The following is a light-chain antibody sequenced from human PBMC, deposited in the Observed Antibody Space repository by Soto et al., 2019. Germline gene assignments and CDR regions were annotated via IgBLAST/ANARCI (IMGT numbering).Light chain of an antibody. V-gene: IGLV1-40*01. Sequence: QSALTQPPSVSGAPGQRVTISCTGSSSNIGAGYDVHWYQQLPGTAPKLLIYGDINRPSGVPDRFSGSKSGTSASLAITGLQAEDEADYYCQSYDTSLTGSTVFGGGTKVTVL. CDR2: GDI. CDR3: QSYDTSLTGSTV. CDR1: SSNIGAGYD. J-gene: IGLJ2*01.